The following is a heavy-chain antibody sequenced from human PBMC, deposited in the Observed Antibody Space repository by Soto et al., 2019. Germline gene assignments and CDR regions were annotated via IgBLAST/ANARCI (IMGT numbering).Heavy chain of an antibody. CDR2: MNPNSGNT. CDR1: GYTFTSYD. Sequence: QVQLVQSGAEVKKPGASVKVSCKASGYTFTSYDINWVRQATGQGLEWMGWMNPNSGNTGYAQKFQGRVTMTRNTSISTAYMELSSLRSEDTAVYYCARLHDCRGGSCYSFDYWGQGTLVTVSS. CDR3: ARLHDCRGGSCYSFDY. D-gene: IGHD2-15*01. J-gene: IGHJ4*02. V-gene: IGHV1-8*01.